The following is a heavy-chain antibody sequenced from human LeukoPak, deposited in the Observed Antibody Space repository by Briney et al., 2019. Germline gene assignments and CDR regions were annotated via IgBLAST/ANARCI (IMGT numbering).Heavy chain of an antibody. D-gene: IGHD4-17*01. V-gene: IGHV4-34*01. CDR2: INHSGST. CDR3: ARHRGDYGDYSFFDY. Sequence: SETLSLTCTVSGGSISGYCWSWIRQPPGKGLEWIGEINHSGSTNYNPSLKSRVTISVDTSKNQFSLKLSSVTAADTAVYYCARHRGDYGDYSFFDYWGQGILVTVSS. J-gene: IGHJ4*02. CDR1: GGSISGYC.